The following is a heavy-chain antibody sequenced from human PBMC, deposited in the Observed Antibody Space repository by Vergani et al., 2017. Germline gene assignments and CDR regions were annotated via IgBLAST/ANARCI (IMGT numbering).Heavy chain of an antibody. CDR2: IYYSGST. D-gene: IGHD1-1*01. CDR1: GGSISSYY. Sequence: QVQLQESGPGLVKPSETLSLTCTVSGGSISSYYWSWIRQPPGTGLEWIGYIYYSGSTNYNPSLKSRVTISVDTSKNQFSLKLSSVTAADTAVYYCARDGWKEVYWYFDLWGRGTLVTVSS. J-gene: IGHJ2*01. V-gene: IGHV4-59*01. CDR3: ARDGWKEVYWYFDL.